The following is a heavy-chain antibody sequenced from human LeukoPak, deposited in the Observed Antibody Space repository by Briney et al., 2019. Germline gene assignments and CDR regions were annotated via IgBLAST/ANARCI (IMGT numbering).Heavy chain of an antibody. Sequence: ASLKVSCKASGYTFTAYYIHWVRQAPGQGLEWMGLINPNTGVTKFAQRFRGRVTMSRDTSISTAYMELNRLTSDDTAVYYCARGFEIRSTWPPNTHKYSYMDVWGKGTTVTVSS. J-gene: IGHJ6*03. CDR3: ARGFEIRSTWPPNTHKYSYMDV. CDR2: INPNTGVT. V-gene: IGHV1-2*02. CDR1: GYTFTAYY. D-gene: IGHD2-2*01.